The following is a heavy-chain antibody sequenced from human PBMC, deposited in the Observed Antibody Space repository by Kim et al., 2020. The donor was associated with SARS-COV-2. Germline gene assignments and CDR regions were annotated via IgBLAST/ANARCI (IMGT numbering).Heavy chain of an antibody. J-gene: IGHJ4*02. V-gene: IGHV3-30*02. CDR3: AKDRWGGQWLDKAFDY. D-gene: IGHD6-19*01. Sequence: SVKSRFTISRDNSKNTLYLQMNSLRAEDTAVYYCAKDRWGGQWLDKAFDYWGQGTLVTVSS.